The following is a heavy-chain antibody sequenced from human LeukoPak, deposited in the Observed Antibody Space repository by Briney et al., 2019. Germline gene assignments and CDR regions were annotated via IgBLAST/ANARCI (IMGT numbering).Heavy chain of an antibody. Sequence: ASVNVSCKASGYTFTGYYMHWVRQAPGQGLEWMGWINPNSGGTNYAQKFQGRVTMTRDTSISTAYMELSRLRSDDTAVYYCATIPHFYSPPRYEQGYWGQGTLVTVSS. CDR1: GYTFTGYY. CDR2: INPNSGGT. V-gene: IGHV1-2*02. D-gene: IGHD3-3*02. CDR3: ATIPHFYSPPRYEQGY. J-gene: IGHJ4*02.